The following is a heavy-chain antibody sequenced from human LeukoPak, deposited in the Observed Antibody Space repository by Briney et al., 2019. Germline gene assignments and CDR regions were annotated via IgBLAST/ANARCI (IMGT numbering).Heavy chain of an antibody. CDR3: ARRRDSSGYYRSGMVWFDP. J-gene: IGHJ5*02. V-gene: IGHV1-18*01. D-gene: IGHD3-22*01. CDR2: ISAYNGNT. CDR1: GYTFTSYG. Sequence: ASVKVSCKASGYTFTSYGISWVRQAPGQGLEWMGWISAYNGNTNYAQKLQGRVTMTTDTSTSTAYMELRSLRSEDTAVYYCARRRDSSGYYRSGMVWFDPWGQGTLVTVSS.